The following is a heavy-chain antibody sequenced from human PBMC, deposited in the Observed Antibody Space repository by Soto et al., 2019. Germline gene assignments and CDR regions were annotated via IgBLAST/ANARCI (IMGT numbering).Heavy chain of an antibody. J-gene: IGHJ3*02. Sequence: GGSLRLSCAASGFTFSSYSMNWVRQAPGKGLEWVSSISSSSSYIYYADSVKGRFTISRDNAKNSLYPQMNSLRAEDTAVYYCARASRSSFAFDIWGQGTMVTVSS. CDR3: ARASRSSFAFDI. V-gene: IGHV3-21*01. CDR2: ISSSSSYI. CDR1: GFTFSSYS. D-gene: IGHD6-6*01.